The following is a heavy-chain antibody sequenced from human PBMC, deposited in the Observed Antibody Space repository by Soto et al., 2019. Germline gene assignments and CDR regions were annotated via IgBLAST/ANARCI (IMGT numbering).Heavy chain of an antibody. V-gene: IGHV4-31*03. CDR1: GGSINSGDSY. D-gene: IGHD2-2*01. J-gene: IGHJ4*02. Sequence: SETLSLTCTVSGGSINSGDSYWNWIRQHPEKGLEWIGYINYRGSTFYNPSLKSRIIISVDTSKNQFSLKLSSVTAADTAVYYCARDAPGVPPYWGQGTLVTVSS. CDR2: INYRGST. CDR3: ARDAPGVPPY.